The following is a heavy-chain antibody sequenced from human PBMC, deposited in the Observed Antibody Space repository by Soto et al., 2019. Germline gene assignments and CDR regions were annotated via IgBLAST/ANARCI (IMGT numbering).Heavy chain of an antibody. CDR1: GFTFSSYE. V-gene: IGHV3-48*03. CDR3: ARDATVALFDI. CDR2: ISSSGSTI. D-gene: IGHD4-17*01. J-gene: IGHJ3*02. Sequence: VQLVESGGGLVQPGGSLRLSCAASGFTFSSYEMNWVRQAPGKGLEWVSYISSSGSTIYYADSVKGRFTISRDNAKNSLYLQMNSLRAEDTAVYYCARDATVALFDIWGQGTMVTVSS.